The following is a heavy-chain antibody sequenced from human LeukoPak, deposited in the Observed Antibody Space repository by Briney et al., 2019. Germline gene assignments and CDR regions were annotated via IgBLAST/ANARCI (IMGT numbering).Heavy chain of an antibody. J-gene: IGHJ4*02. CDR2: IINHSGTT. Sequence: KTSETLSLTCSVSGASISSGTYYWAWLRQSPGKGLEWIGYIINHSGTTSYNPSLKSRVTISADTSKNLLSLNLRSVTAADTAVYYCASGDIYFDYWGQGTLVTVSS. CDR1: GASISSGTYY. V-gene: IGHV4-30-2*06. CDR3: ASGDIYFDY. D-gene: IGHD7-27*01.